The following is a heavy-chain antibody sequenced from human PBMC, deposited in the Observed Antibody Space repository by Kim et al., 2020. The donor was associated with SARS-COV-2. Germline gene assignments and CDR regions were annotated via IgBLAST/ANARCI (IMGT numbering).Heavy chain of an antibody. J-gene: IGHJ4*01. D-gene: IGHD2-15*01. CDR1: GGSFSGYY. CDR3: ARDCSGGSCYLRRAFDY. CDR2: INHSGST. V-gene: IGHV4-34*01. Sequence: SETLSLTCAVYGGSFSGYYWSWIRQPPGKGLEWIGEINHSGSTNYNPSLKSRVTISVDTSKNQFSLKLSSVTAADTAVYYCARDCSGGSCYLRRAFDYWG.